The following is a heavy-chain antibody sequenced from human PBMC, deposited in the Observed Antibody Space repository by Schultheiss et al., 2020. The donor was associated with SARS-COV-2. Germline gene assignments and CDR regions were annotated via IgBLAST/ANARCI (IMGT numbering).Heavy chain of an antibody. D-gene: IGHD4-17*01. Sequence: GGSLRLSCAASGFTFSNAWMSWVRQAPGRGLEWVSALYSGGATYYADSVKGRFSISRDISKNTVYLQMNRLRVEDTAVYYCARATTASTTFADWGQGILVTVSS. J-gene: IGHJ4*02. CDR1: GFTFSNAW. CDR2: LYSGGAT. CDR3: ARATTASTTFAD. V-gene: IGHV3-53*01.